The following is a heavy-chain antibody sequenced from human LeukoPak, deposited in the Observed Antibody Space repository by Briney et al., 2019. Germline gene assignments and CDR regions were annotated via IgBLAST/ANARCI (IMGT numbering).Heavy chain of an antibody. D-gene: IGHD2-2*01. CDR3: ARDPCHGALDY. CDR2: IKQDGTEE. Sequence: GGSLRLSCVASGFTFSSSWMSWVRRAPGKGQEWVANIKQDGTEEYYVDSVRGRFSISKDNAKNSLYLQMNSLRAEDTAVYYCARDPCHGALDYWGQGALVTVSS. J-gene: IGHJ4*02. V-gene: IGHV3-7*03. CDR1: GFTFSSSW.